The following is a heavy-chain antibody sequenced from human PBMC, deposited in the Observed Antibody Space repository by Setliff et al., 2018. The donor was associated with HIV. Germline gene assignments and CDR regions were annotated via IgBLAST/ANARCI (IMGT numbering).Heavy chain of an antibody. D-gene: IGHD3-10*01. Sequence: SETLSLTCAVSGDSMSSGDYSWNWIRQSPGKGLEWIGYIYPSGRTYYNPSLKNRVTMSIDRSKKQFSLNLSSVTAADTALYFCVRECAGSGSYYLDFWGQGILVTVSS. J-gene: IGHJ4*02. V-gene: IGHV4-30-2*06. CDR2: IYPSGRT. CDR3: VRECAGSGSYYLDF. CDR1: GDSMSSGDYS.